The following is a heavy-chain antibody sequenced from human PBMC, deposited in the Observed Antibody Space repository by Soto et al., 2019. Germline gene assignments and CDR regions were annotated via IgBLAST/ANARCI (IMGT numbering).Heavy chain of an antibody. CDR2: INPNSGGT. D-gene: IGHD2-21*02. Sequence: ASVKVSCKASGYTFTGYYMHWVRQAPGQGLEWMGWINPNSGGTNYAQKFQGRVTMTRDTSISTAYMELSRLRFDDTAVYYCASVTYYYYYGMDVWGQGTTVTVSS. J-gene: IGHJ6*02. CDR3: ASVTYYYYYGMDV. CDR1: GYTFTGYY. V-gene: IGHV1-2*02.